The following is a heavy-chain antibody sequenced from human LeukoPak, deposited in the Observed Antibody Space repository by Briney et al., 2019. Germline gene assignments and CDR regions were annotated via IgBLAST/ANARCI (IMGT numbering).Heavy chain of an antibody. J-gene: IGHJ6*03. D-gene: IGHD6-13*01. Sequence: PSETLSLTCAVYSGSFSGYYWSWIRQPPGKGLEWIGEINHSGSTNYNPSLKSRVTISVDTSKNQFSLKLSSVTAADTAVYYCARPIAAAGTFYMDVWGKGTTVTVSS. V-gene: IGHV4-34*01. CDR3: ARPIAAAGTFYMDV. CDR2: INHSGST. CDR1: SGSFSGYY.